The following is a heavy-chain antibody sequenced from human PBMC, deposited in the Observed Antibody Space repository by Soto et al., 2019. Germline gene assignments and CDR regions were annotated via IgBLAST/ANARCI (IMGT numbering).Heavy chain of an antibody. J-gene: IGHJ5*02. D-gene: IGHD3-10*01. CDR1: GFTFSYYY. CDR3: VRVGYAYGNDP. Sequence: PWGSLRLSCAASGFTFSYYYMSWIRQAPGKGLEWISYISSSGATIYYADSVKGRFTTSRDNANNSLFLEMNSLRAEDTAVYYCVRVGYAYGNDPWGQGTLVTVSS. CDR2: ISSSGATI. V-gene: IGHV3-11*01.